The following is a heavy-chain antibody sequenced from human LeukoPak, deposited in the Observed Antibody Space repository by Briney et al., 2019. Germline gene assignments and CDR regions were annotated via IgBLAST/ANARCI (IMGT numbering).Heavy chain of an antibody. D-gene: IGHD5-12*01. Sequence: ESLKISCKGSGYSFTSYWIGWVRQVPGKGLEWMGIVYPGDSDTRYSRSCQGPVPISADKSISTAYLPWSRLKAPDPALYYCARLPTAASGYYFDYWGQGTLVTVSS. V-gene: IGHV5-51*01. CDR2: VYPGDSDT. CDR3: ARLPTAASGYYFDY. J-gene: IGHJ4*02. CDR1: GYSFTSYW.